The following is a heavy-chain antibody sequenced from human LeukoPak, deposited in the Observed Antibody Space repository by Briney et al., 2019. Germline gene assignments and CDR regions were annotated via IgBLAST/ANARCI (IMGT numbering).Heavy chain of an antibody. J-gene: IGHJ5*02. D-gene: IGHD6-13*01. CDR1: GDSISNYD. CDR3: ARGGDTSSWYAWFDP. Sequence: SETLSLTCTVSGDSISNYDWSWIRQPPGKGLEWIGYIYHSGSTKYNPSLKSRVTISIDTSKHQFSLKLSSVTAADTAMYYCARGGDTSSWYAWFDPWGQGTLVTVSS. CDR2: IYHSGST. V-gene: IGHV4-59*01.